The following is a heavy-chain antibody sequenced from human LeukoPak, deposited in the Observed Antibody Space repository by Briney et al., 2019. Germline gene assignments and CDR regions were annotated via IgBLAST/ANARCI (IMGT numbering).Heavy chain of an antibody. J-gene: IGHJ6*04. V-gene: IGHV4-59*01. D-gene: IGHD2-2*01. CDR1: GRSLSCYY. CDR3: ARLIGYCSSTSCWDYYYYGMDV. Sequence: SESLSLTCTVFGRSLSCYYSSWIRQPPGKGLPCIGPISYTGSTNYNPCLKSRVTISVDTSKNQFSLKLSSVTAADTAVYYCARLIGYCSSTSCWDYYYYGMDVWGKGTTVTVSS. CDR2: ISYTGST.